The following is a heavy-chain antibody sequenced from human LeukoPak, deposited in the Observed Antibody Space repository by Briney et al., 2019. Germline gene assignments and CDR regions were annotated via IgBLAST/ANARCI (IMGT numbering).Heavy chain of an antibody. CDR3: ARGVTRDAFDI. V-gene: IGHV4-59*01. CDR2: IYYSGST. D-gene: IGHD2-21*02. Sequence: SETLSLTCTVSGGSISSYYWSWIRQPPGKGLEWIGYIYYSGSTNYNPSLKSRVTISVDTSKNQFSLKLSSVTAADTAVYYCARGVTRDAFDIWGQGTMVTVSS. J-gene: IGHJ3*02. CDR1: GGSISSYY.